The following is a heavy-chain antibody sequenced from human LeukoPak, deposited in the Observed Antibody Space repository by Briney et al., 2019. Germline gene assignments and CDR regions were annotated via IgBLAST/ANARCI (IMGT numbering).Heavy chain of an antibody. CDR3: AISIRYCSGGSCYSGNYYYYGMDV. J-gene: IGHJ6*02. CDR1: GGSFSGYY. Sequence: SETLSLTCAVYGGSFSGYYWSWIRQPPGKGLEWIGEINHSGSTNYNPSLKSRVTISVDTSKNQFSLKLSSVTAADTAVYYCAISIRYCSGGSCYSGNYYYYGMDVWGQGTTVTVSS. CDR2: INHSGST. D-gene: IGHD2-15*01. V-gene: IGHV4-34*01.